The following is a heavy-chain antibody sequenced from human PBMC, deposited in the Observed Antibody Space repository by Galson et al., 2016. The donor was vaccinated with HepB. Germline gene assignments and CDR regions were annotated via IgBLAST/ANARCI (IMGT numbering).Heavy chain of an antibody. CDR2: ISYDGNNK. V-gene: IGHV3-30*18. CDR3: AKDLEYCSGGSCYSGGGFDYYGMDV. J-gene: IGHJ6*02. D-gene: IGHD2-15*01. Sequence: SLRLSCAASGFSFSNYGMHWVRQAPGKGLEWVAVISYDGNNKYYADSVKGRFTISRDNSKNTLYLQMNSLRPEDTAVYYCAKDLEYCSGGSCYSGGGFDYYGMDVWGQGTTVTVSS. CDR1: GFSFSNYG.